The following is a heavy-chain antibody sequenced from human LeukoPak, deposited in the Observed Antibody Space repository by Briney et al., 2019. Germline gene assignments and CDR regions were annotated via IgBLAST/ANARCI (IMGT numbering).Heavy chain of an antibody. Sequence: SETLSLTCTVSGGSISGHYWSWIRQPAGKGLEWIGRIYMTGSTNYNPSLKSRVTMSVDMSKNQFSLKLSSVTAADTAVYFCARVALFGSGSYYWYDPWGQGTLVTVSS. CDR3: ARVALFGSGSYYWYDP. V-gene: IGHV4-4*07. CDR2: IYMTGST. J-gene: IGHJ5*02. D-gene: IGHD3-10*01. CDR1: GGSISGHY.